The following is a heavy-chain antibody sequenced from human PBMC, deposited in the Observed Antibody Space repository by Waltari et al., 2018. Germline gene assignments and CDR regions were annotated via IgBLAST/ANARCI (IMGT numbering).Heavy chain of an antibody. CDR1: GYTFKNWW. J-gene: IGHJ4*02. CDR2: IYPGDSDA. D-gene: IGHD3-22*01. Sequence: VQLVQSGAEVRKAGESLKISCQVSGYTFKNWWIGWVRQMPGKGLEWMGIIYPGDSDASYSPSFEGQVTMSVDVSTNTAYLLWSSLKASDSAMYYCARHYYYDNSSFPDSWGQGTLVTVAS. V-gene: IGHV5-51*01. CDR3: ARHYYYDNSSFPDS.